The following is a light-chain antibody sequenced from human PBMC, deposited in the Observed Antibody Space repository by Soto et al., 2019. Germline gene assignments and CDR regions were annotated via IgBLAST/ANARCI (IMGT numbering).Light chain of an antibody. J-gene: IGKJ2*01. CDR2: DAS. CDR1: QSVSIY. V-gene: IGKV3-11*01. CDR3: QQYNNWPPYMYT. Sequence: VLTQSPATLSLSPGETATLSCRASQSVSIYLAWYQQKPGQAPRLLIYDASNRATGIPARFSGSGSGTDFTLTIDSLEPEDSAVYYCQQYNNWPPYMYTFGQGTKLEIK.